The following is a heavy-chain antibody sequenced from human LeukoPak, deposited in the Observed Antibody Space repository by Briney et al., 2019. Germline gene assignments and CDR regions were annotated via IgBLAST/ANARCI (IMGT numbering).Heavy chain of an antibody. V-gene: IGHV3-23*01. Sequence: GRSLRLSCAASGFTFSSYAMSWVRQAPGKGLEWVSAISGSGGSTYYADSVKGRFTISRDNSKNTLYLQMNSLRAEDTAVYYCANIPGWVVVVPAAIKGTDWGQGTLVTVSS. J-gene: IGHJ4*02. D-gene: IGHD2-2*02. CDR3: ANIPGWVVVVPAAIKGTD. CDR2: ISGSGGST. CDR1: GFTFSSYA.